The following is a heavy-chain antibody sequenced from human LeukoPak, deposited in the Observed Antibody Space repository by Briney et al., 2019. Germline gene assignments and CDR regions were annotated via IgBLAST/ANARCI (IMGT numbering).Heavy chain of an antibody. J-gene: IGHJ4*02. Sequence: PGGSLRLSCAASGFTFSSYAMHWVRQAPGKGLEWVAVISYDGSNKYYADSVKGRFTISRDNSKNTLYPQMNSLRAEDTAVYYCASQGSTSTDYWGQGTLVTVSS. CDR3: ASQGSTSTDY. CDR1: GFTFSSYA. CDR2: ISYDGSNK. D-gene: IGHD2-2*01. V-gene: IGHV3-30-3*01.